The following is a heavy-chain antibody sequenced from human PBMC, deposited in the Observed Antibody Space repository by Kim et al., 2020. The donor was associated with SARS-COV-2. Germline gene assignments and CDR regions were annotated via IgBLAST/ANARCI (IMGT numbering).Heavy chain of an antibody. CDR3: ARITYFIRYYDFWSADGFDY. J-gene: IGHJ4*02. CDR2: ISYNGSNK. D-gene: IGHD3-3*01. CDR1: GFTFSSYA. Sequence: GGSLRLSCAASGFTFSSYAMHWVRQAPGKGLEWVAVISYNGSNKYYADSVKGRFTISRDNSKNTLYLQMNSLRAEDTAVYYCARITYFIRYYDFWSADGFDYWGQGTLVTVSS. V-gene: IGHV3-30-3*01.